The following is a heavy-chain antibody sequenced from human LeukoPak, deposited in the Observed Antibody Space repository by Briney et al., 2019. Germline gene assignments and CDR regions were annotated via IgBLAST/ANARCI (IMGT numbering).Heavy chain of an antibody. CDR3: ARSYGSGPEYYYYYGMDV. V-gene: IGHV4-4*07. CDR1: GASISAFH. Sequence: PSETLSLTCTVSGASISAFHWTWFRQPAGKGLEWIGLIYSSGSTLFNPSLKSRVAMSVDLTKNQLSLKLTSVTAADTAVYYCARSYGSGPEYYYYYGMDVWGQGTTVTVSS. J-gene: IGHJ6*02. D-gene: IGHD3-10*01. CDR2: IYSSGST.